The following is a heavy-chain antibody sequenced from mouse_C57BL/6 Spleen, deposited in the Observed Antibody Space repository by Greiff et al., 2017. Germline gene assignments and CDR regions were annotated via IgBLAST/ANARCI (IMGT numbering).Heavy chain of an antibody. D-gene: IGHD2-4*01. CDR1: GFSLTSSG. J-gene: IGHJ3*01. CDR2: IWSGGST. CDR3: ARNHDYDDGPFAY. V-gene: IGHV2-2*01. Sequence: QVQLQQSGPGLVQPSQSLSITCTVSGFSLTSSGVHWVRQSPGKGLEWLGVIWSGGSTDYNAAFISRLSISKDNSKSQVFFKMNSLQADDTAIYYCARNHDYDDGPFAYWGQGTLVTVSA.